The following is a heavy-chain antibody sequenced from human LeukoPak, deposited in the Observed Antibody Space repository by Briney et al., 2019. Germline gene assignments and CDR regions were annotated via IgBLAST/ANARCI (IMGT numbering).Heavy chain of an antibody. V-gene: IGHV4-4*07. CDR1: GGSISSSY. CDR2: IYTSGST. Sequence: SETLSLTCTVSGGSISSSYWSWIRQPAGKGLEWIGRIYTSGSTNYNPSLKSRVTMSVDTSKNQFSLKLSSVTAADTAVYYCARDYSEYCSSTSCYRTSYYYYMDVWGKGTTVTVSS. J-gene: IGHJ6*03. D-gene: IGHD2-2*02. CDR3: ARDYSEYCSSTSCYRTSYYYYMDV.